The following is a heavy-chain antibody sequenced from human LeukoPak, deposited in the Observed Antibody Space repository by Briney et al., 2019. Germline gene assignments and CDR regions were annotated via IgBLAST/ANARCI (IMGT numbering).Heavy chain of an antibody. CDR1: GGSISSSSYY. V-gene: IGHV4-61*05. Sequence: SETLSLTCTVSGGSISSSSYYWGWIRQPPGKGLEWIGYIYYSGSTNYNPSLKRRITISVDTSKHQFSLKLNSVTAADTAVYYCARQPGYNWNPYDAFDIWGQGTMVTVSS. D-gene: IGHD1-20*01. CDR2: IYYSGST. J-gene: IGHJ3*02. CDR3: ARQPGYNWNPYDAFDI.